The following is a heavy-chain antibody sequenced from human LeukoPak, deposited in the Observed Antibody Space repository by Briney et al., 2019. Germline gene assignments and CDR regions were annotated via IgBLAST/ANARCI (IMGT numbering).Heavy chain of an antibody. D-gene: IGHD4-17*01. Sequence: PSQTLSLTCTVSGGSISSGGYYWSWIRQHPGKGLEWIGYIYYSGSTYYNPSLKGRVTISVDTSKNQFSLKLSSVTAADTAVYYCARAYADQTDYFDYWGQGTLVTVSS. CDR1: GGSISSGGYY. J-gene: IGHJ4*02. CDR3: ARAYADQTDYFDY. CDR2: IYYSGST. V-gene: IGHV4-31*03.